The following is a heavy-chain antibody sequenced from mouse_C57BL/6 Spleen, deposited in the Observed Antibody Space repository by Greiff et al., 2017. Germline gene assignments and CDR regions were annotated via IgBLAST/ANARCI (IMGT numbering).Heavy chain of an antibody. V-gene: IGHV1-15*01. CDR2: IDPETGGT. J-gene: IGHJ2*02. CDR3: TRSGYNYY. D-gene: IGHD1-3*01. Sequence: QVQLQQSGPELVRPAASVTLSCKASGYTFTDYEMHWVKQTPVHGLEWIGAIDPETGGTAYNQKFKGKAIPTAEKPSSTAYLVLRSLTSEDSAVYYCTRSGYNYYWGQGTSLTVSS. CDR1: GYTFTDYE.